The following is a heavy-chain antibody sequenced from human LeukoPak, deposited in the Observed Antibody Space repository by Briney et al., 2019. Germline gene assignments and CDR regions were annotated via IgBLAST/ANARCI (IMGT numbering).Heavy chain of an antibody. Sequence: SQTLSLTCAISGDSVSSNSVAWNRIRQSPSRGLEWLGRTYYRSKWYNDYAVSVKSRITINPDTSKNQFSLQLNSVTPEDTAVYYCARAPDSSFDPWGQGTLVTVSS. CDR1: GDSVSSNSVA. CDR3: ARAPDSSFDP. J-gene: IGHJ5*02. V-gene: IGHV6-1*01. CDR2: TYYRSKWYN. D-gene: IGHD3-22*01.